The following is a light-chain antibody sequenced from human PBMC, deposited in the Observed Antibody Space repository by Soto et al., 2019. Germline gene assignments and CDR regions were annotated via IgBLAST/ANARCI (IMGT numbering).Light chain of an antibody. CDR1: QGISTY. CDR3: KNYDAVPYT. J-gene: IGKJ2*01. V-gene: IGKV1-27*01. Sequence: DIQMTQSPSSLSASVGDRVTITCRASQGISTYLAWYQQRPGKVPKLLIYAASTLQSGVPSRFSGSGSGTEFTLTITSLQPEDVATYYCKNYDAVPYTFGQGTRLDIK. CDR2: AAS.